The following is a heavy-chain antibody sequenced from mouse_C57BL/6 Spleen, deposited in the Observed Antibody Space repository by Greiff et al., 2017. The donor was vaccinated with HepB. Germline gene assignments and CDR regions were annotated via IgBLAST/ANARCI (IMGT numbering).Heavy chain of an antibody. CDR2: INPGSGGT. CDR3: ARRGVYYDYDGGAWFAY. V-gene: IGHV1-54*01. J-gene: IGHJ3*01. Sequence: VQLQQSGAELVRPGTSVKVSCKASGYAFTNYLIEWVKQRPGQGLEWIGVINPGSGGTNYNEKFKGKAKLTADKSSSTAYMQLSSLTSEDSAVYFCARRGVYYDYDGGAWFAYWGQGTLVTVSA. D-gene: IGHD2-4*01. CDR1: GYAFTNYL.